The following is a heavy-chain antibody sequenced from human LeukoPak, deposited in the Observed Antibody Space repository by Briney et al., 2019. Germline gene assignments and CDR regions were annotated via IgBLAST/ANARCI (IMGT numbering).Heavy chain of an antibody. D-gene: IGHD6-19*01. J-gene: IGHJ4*02. CDR3: VRGEVAGTDY. Sequence: SSETLSLTCSVSGGSISSSSYYWGWIRQPPGKGLEWIGSFYYSGSTYYNPSLKSRVTISVDTSKNQFSLKLSSVTAADTAVYYCVRGEVAGTDYWGQGTLVTVSS. CDR1: GGSISSSSYY. V-gene: IGHV4-39*07. CDR2: FYYSGST.